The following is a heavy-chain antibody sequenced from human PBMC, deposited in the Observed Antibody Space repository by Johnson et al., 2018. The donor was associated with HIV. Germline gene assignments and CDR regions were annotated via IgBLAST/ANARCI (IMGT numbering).Heavy chain of an antibody. J-gene: IGHJ3*02. V-gene: IGHV3-11*01. CDR1: GFTFSDYY. Sequence: QLLLVESGGDVVQPERSLRLSSAASGFTFSDYYMSWIRQAPGQGLAWVSYISSSGSTIYYADSVKGRFNISRDNAKNSLYLQMNSPRAEDTAWYYCARANSYGDYRAKAFDIWGQGTMVTVSS. CDR2: ISSSGSTI. CDR3: ARANSYGDYRAKAFDI. D-gene: IGHD4-17*01.